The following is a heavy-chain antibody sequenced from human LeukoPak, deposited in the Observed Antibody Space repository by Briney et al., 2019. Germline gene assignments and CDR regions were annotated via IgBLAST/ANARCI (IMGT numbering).Heavy chain of an antibody. CDR2: IYYSGST. CDR3: ARHPIIAAAGTDFDY. V-gene: IGHV4-39*01. Sequence: SETLSLTCPVSGGSISSSSYYWGWIRQPPGKGLEWIGSIYYSGSTYYNPSLKSRVTISVDTSKNRFSLKLSSVTAADTAVYYCARHPIIAAAGTDFDYWGQGTLVTVSS. J-gene: IGHJ4*02. CDR1: GGSISSSSYY. D-gene: IGHD6-13*01.